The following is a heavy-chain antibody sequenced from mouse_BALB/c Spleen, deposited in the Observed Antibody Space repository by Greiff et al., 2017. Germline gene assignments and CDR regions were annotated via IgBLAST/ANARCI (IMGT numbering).Heavy chain of an antibody. CDR3: ARRLMDYGSSYFDY. CDR1: GYTFTSYW. V-gene: IGHV1-87*01. Sequence: QVHVKQSGAELARPGASVKLSCKASGYTFTSYWMQWVKQRPGQGLEWIGAIYPGDGDTRYTQKFKGKATLTADKSSSTAYMQLSSLASEDSAVYYCARRLMDYGSSYFDYWGQGTTLTVSS. J-gene: IGHJ2*01. D-gene: IGHD1-1*01. CDR2: IYPGDGDT.